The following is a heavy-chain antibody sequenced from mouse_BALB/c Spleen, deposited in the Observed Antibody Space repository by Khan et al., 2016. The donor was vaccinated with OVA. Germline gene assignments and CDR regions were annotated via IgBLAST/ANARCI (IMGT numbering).Heavy chain of an antibody. CDR1: GYTFTDYN. CDR2: IYPNDGGT. CDR3: AGSGYGSFAY. J-gene: IGHJ3*01. D-gene: IGHD1-2*01. Sequence: EVQLQESGPELVKPGASVKISCKASGYTFTDYNMDWVKQSHGKSLEWVGYIYPNDGGTGYNQKFKTKATLTVDNSSSTAYMELRSLTSEDSAVYYCAGSGYGSFAYWGQGTLVTVSA. V-gene: IGHV1S29*02.